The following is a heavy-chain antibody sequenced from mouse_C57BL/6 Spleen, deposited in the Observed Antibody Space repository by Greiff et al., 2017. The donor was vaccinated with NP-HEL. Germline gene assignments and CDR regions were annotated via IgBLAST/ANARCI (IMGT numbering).Heavy chain of an antibody. CDR2: IDPSDSET. CDR1: GYTFTSYW. V-gene: IGHV1-52*01. Sequence: VQLQQPGAELVRPGSSVKLSCKASGYTFTSYWMHWVKQRPIQGLEWIGNIDPSDSETHYNQKFKDKATLTVDKSSSTAYMQLSSLTSEDSAVYYCARHLDYYGSSYGAMDYWGQGTSVTVSS. D-gene: IGHD1-1*01. CDR3: ARHLDYYGSSYGAMDY. J-gene: IGHJ4*01.